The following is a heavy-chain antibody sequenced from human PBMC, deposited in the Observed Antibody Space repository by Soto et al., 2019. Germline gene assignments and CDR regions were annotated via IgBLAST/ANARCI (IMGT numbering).Heavy chain of an antibody. CDR2: INPSGGST. V-gene: IGHV1-46*01. J-gene: IGHJ5*02. Sequence: ASVKVSCKASGYTFTSYYMHWVRQAPGQGLEWMGIINPSGGSTSYAQKFQGRVTMTRDTSTSTVYMELSSLRSEDTAVYYCARGAYCSGGSCYFWFDPWGQGTLGTVSS. CDR3: ARGAYCSGGSCYFWFDP. D-gene: IGHD2-15*01. CDR1: GYTFTSYY.